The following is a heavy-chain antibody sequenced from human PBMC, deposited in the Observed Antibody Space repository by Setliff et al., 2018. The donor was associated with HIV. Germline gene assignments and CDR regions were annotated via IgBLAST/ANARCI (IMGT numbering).Heavy chain of an antibody. CDR2: ISYDASNI. CDR1: GFTFSDYA. D-gene: IGHD6-13*01. CDR3: ARSRAAGFDY. Sequence: GGSLRLSCAASGFTFSDYAMHWVRQAPGKGLEWVTFISYDASNIYYADSVKGRFTISRDNSKNTLYLQMNSLRAEDTAVYYCARSRAAGFDYWGQGTLVTVSS. V-gene: IGHV3-30*04. J-gene: IGHJ4*02.